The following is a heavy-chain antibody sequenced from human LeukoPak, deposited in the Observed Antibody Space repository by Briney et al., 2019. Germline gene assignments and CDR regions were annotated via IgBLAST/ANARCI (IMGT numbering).Heavy chain of an antibody. CDR2: IYPGDSDN. CDR1: GYTFTNNW. D-gene: IGHD3/OR15-3a*01. Sequence: GESPKISCKGSGYTFTNNWNAWVPQMPGKGLERMWSIYPGDSDNRYSQSFQGQVTISADKSIRTAYLQWSSLKASDNARYYCARTDWTEDSVDYWGQGTLVTVSS. V-gene: IGHV5-51*01. J-gene: IGHJ4*02. CDR3: ARTDWTEDSVDY.